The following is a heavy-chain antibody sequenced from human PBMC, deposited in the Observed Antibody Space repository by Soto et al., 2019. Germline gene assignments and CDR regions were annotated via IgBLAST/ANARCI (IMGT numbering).Heavy chain of an antibody. D-gene: IGHD3-22*01. CDR2: IRSKAYGGTT. V-gene: IGHV3-15*01. J-gene: IGHJ5*02. CDR3: STNYYDSSGYDNWFDP. CDR1: GVTLSNAW. Sequence: GGSLRLSCAASGVTLSNAWMSWVRQIPGKGLEWVGRIRSKAYGGTTHYAASVKGRFTISRDDSKSIAYLQMNSLKTEDTAVYYCSTNYYDSSGYDNWFDPWGQGTLVTVSS.